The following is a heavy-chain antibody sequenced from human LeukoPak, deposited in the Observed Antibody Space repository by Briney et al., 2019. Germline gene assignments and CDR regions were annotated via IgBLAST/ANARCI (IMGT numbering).Heavy chain of an antibody. Sequence: GGSLRLSCAASGFTFSGSTMNWVRQAPGKGLEWVSSISSSSSYIYYADSVKGRFTISRDNAKNSLYLQMNSLRAEDTAVYYCARDLYPAGEWAYWGQGTLVTVSS. D-gene: IGHD3-10*01. J-gene: IGHJ4*02. CDR3: ARDLYPAGEWAY. V-gene: IGHV3-21*01. CDR1: GFTFSGST. CDR2: ISSSSSYI.